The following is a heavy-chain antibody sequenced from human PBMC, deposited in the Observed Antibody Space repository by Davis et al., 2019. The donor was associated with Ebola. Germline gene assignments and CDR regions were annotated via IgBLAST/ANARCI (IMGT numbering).Heavy chain of an antibody. V-gene: IGHV4-39*07. D-gene: IGHD2-2*03. J-gene: IGHJ5*02. CDR1: GGSISSSSYY. CDR2: IYYSGST. CDR3: ARVRGAGILGYRRFDP. Sequence: SETLSLTCTVSGGSISSSSYYWGWIRQPPGKGLEWIGSIYYSGSTYYNPSLKSRVTISVDTSKNQFSLKLSSVTAADTAVYYCARVRGAGILGYRRFDPWGQGTLVTVSS.